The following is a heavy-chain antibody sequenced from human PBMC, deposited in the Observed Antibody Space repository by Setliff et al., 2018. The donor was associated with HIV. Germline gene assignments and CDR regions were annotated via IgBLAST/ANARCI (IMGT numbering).Heavy chain of an antibody. CDR2: IKYSGSI. J-gene: IGHJ4*02. D-gene: IGHD2-21*01. V-gene: IGHV4-34*01. Sequence: PSETLSLTCDVVAGSLGGAFDSFYWTWIRQPPGKGLEWIGEIKYSGSINYNPSLKGRVIISVDTSKNQVSLNLTSVTAADMAVYYCATDVMRWVAVVPAARRGYFDHWGRGTMVTVSS. CDR1: AGSLGGAFDSFY. CDR3: ATDVMRWVAVVPAARRGYFDH.